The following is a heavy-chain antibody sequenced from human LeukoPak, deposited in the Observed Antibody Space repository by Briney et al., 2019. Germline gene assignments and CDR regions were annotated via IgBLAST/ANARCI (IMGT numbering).Heavy chain of an antibody. Sequence: GGSLRLSCAASGFTFSSYSMNWVRQAPGKGLEWVSSISSSSRYIYYADSGKGRFTISRDNAKNSLHLQMNGLTAEDTAMYYCARDSYQDYYGRFDPWGQGTLVIVSS. CDR1: GFTFSSYS. CDR3: ARDSYQDYYGRFDP. V-gene: IGHV3-21*01. J-gene: IGHJ5*02. D-gene: IGHD3-10*01. CDR2: ISSSSRYI.